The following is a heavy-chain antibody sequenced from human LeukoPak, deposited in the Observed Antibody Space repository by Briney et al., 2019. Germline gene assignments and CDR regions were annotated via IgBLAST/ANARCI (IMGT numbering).Heavy chain of an antibody. J-gene: IGHJ4*02. CDR2: IYHSGST. D-gene: IGHD5-18*01. Sequence: SETLSLTCTVSGGSISSSSYYWGWIRQPPGKGLEWIGSIYHSGSTYYNPSLKSRVTISVDTSKNQFSLKLSSVTAADTAVYYCARHAAMATYYFDYWGQGTLVTVSS. V-gene: IGHV4-39*01. CDR1: GGSISSSSYY. CDR3: ARHAAMATYYFDY.